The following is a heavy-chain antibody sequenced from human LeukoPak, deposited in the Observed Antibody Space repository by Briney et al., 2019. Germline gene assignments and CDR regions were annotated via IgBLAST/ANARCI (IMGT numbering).Heavy chain of an antibody. CDR2: ISGSGGST. Sequence: GGSLRLSCAASAFTFSSYAMSWVRQAPGKGLEWVSAISGSGGSTYFADSVKGRFAISRDNSKNTLYLQMNSLRAEDTAVYYCAKNFQYNWAEHFDYWGQGTLVTVSS. D-gene: IGHD1-1*01. V-gene: IGHV3-23*01. J-gene: IGHJ4*02. CDR1: AFTFSSYA. CDR3: AKNFQYNWAEHFDY.